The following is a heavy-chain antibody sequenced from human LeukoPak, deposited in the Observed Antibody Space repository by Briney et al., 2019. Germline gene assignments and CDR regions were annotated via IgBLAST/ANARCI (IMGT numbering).Heavy chain of an antibody. Sequence: GGTLRLSCAASGFTFSSCGRSWVRQAPGKGLEWVSAISGSGGSTYYADSVKGRFTISRDNSKNTLYLQMNSLRAEDTAVYYCAKDGAVAGNFDYWGQGTLVTVSS. V-gene: IGHV3-23*01. D-gene: IGHD6-19*01. CDR1: GFTFSSCG. CDR3: AKDGAVAGNFDY. CDR2: ISGSGGST. J-gene: IGHJ4*02.